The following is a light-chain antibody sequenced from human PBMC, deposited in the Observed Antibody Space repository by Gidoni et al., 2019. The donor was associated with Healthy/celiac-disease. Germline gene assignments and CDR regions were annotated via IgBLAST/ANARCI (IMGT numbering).Light chain of an antibody. Sequence: SYVLPPPPSVSAAPGQTARITCGGNNIVSKSVHWYQNKPGQAPVLLVYGDSDRPSGTPVRFPGSNAGNTATLANSRVEAGDEADYYCQVWDSSSDHRYVFGTGTKVTVL. CDR2: GDS. V-gene: IGLV3-21*02. CDR3: QVWDSSSDHRYV. CDR1: NIVSKS. J-gene: IGLJ1*01.